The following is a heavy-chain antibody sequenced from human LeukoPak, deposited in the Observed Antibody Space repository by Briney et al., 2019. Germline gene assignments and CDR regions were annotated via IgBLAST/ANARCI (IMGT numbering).Heavy chain of an antibody. Sequence: ASVKVSCKASGYTFTSYDINWVRQATGQGLEWMGWMNPNSGNTGYAQKFQDRVTITRNTSISTAYMELSSLRSEDTAVYYCARVWTAATFDYWGQGTLVTVSS. CDR2: MNPNSGNT. CDR3: ARVWTAATFDY. D-gene: IGHD2-15*01. V-gene: IGHV1-8*03. CDR1: GYTFTSYD. J-gene: IGHJ4*02.